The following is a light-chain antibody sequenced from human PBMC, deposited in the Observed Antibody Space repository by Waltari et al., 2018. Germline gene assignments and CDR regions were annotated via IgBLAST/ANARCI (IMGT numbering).Light chain of an antibody. CDR2: VNSDGSH. CDR1: RGHSSNI. J-gene: IGLJ3*02. CDR3: QTGGHGTWV. Sequence: QLVLTQSPSASASLGASVKLTCTLSRGHSSNIIAWLQQQPEKGPRYLMKVNSDGSHSTGDDIPDRFSGSSSGAERYLTLSSVQSKYEADYSCQTGGHGTWVFGGGTTLTVL. V-gene: IGLV4-69*01.